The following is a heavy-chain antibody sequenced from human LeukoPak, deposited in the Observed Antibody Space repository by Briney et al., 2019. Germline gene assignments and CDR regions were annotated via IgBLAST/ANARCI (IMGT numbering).Heavy chain of an antibody. D-gene: IGHD3-22*01. Sequence: SETLSLTCTVSGGSISTYYWSWIRQPPGKGLEWIGYIYYSGSTNYNPSLKSRVTISVDTSKTQFSLKLSSVTAADTAVYYCARADSSGLGKIDYWGQGTLVTVSS. CDR3: ARADSSGLGKIDY. J-gene: IGHJ4*02. V-gene: IGHV4-59*01. CDR2: IYYSGST. CDR1: GGSISTYY.